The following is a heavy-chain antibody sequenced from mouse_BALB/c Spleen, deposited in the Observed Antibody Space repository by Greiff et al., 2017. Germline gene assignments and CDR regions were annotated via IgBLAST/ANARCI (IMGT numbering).Heavy chain of an antibody. D-gene: IGHD2-10*02. CDR3: TRRGYGNYVNYFDY. CDR2: INPSNGGT. Sequence: VQLQQSGAELVKPGASVKLSCKASGYTFTSYYMYWVKQRPGQGLEWIGEINPSNGGTNFNEKFKSKATLTVDKSSSTAYMQLSSLTSEDSAVYYCTRRGYGNYVNYFDYWGQGTTLTVSS. V-gene: IGHV1S81*02. CDR1: GYTFTSYY. J-gene: IGHJ2*01.